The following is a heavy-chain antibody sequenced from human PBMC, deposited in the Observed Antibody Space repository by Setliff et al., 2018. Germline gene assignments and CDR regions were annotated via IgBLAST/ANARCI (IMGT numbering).Heavy chain of an antibody. CDR1: GDSITSTSHF. D-gene: IGHD3-22*01. CDR2: IYYTGST. Sequence: SETLSLTCNVSGDSITSTSHFWGWIRQPPGKGLEWIADIYYTGSTNYNPSLKSRVTISXXTSTNXXXXXXXXXXXXXXXXXXXXXGDYYDSSAYSPDTFDIWGQGAMVTVSS. CDR3: XXGDYYDSSAYSPDTFDI. V-gene: IGHV4-61*05. J-gene: IGHJ3*02.